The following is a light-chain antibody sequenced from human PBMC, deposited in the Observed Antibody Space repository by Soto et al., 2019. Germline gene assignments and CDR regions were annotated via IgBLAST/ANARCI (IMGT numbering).Light chain of an antibody. CDR2: GAS. J-gene: IGKJ1*01. CDR1: QSVSSN. Sequence: EIVMTQSPATLSVSPGERATLSCRASQSVSSNLAWYQQKPGQAPRLLIYGASTRATGIPARFSGSGSGTEFTLTIRSLQSEDFAVYYCQQYNNWPPTFGQGHKVEIK. CDR3: QQYNNWPPT. V-gene: IGKV3-15*01.